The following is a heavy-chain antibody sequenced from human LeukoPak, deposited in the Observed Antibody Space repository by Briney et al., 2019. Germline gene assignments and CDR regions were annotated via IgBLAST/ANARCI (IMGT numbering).Heavy chain of an antibody. J-gene: IGHJ4*02. CDR3: AKRVDYSSPGGYFDS. Sequence: GGSLRLSCAGSGFTFSNYAMTWVRQAPGKGLEWVSSVSGSGRNTFYPDSVEGRFTISRDNSKNTVYLQMNSLRADDTAVYYCAKRVDYSSPGGYFDSWGPGSLVTVSS. V-gene: IGHV3-23*01. D-gene: IGHD6-13*01. CDR1: GFTFSNYA. CDR2: VSGSGRNT.